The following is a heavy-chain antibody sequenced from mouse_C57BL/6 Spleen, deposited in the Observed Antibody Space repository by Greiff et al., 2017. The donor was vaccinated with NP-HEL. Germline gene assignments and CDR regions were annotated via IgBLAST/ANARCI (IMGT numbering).Heavy chain of an antibody. D-gene: IGHD3-3*01. CDR2: INPGSGGP. CDR3: AREGLFDY. Sequence: QVQLQQSGAELVRPGTSVKVSCKASGYAFTNYLIEWVKQRPGQGLEWIGVINPGSGGPNYNEKFKGKATLTADKSSSTAYMQLSSLTSEDSAVYFCAREGLFDYWGQGTTLTVSS. CDR1: GYAFTNYL. V-gene: IGHV1-54*01. J-gene: IGHJ2*01.